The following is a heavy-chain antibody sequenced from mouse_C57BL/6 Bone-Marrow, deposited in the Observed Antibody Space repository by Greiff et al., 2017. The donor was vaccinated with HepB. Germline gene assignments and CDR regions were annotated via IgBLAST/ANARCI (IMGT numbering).Heavy chain of an antibody. CDR3: ALYYSNYPYYFDY. CDR1: GYTFTSYW. D-gene: IGHD2-5*01. CDR2: IDPSDSYT. V-gene: IGHV1-50*01. J-gene: IGHJ2*01. Sequence: QVQLQQPGAELVKPGASVKLSCKASGYTFTSYWMQWVKQRPGQGLEWIGEIDPSDSYTNYNQKFKGKATLTVDTSSSTAYMQLSSLTSEDSAVYYCALYYSNYPYYFDYWGQGTTLTVSS.